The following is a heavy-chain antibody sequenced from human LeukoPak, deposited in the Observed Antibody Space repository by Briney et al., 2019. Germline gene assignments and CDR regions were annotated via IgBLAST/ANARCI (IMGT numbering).Heavy chain of an antibody. CDR1: GFTFSSYG. D-gene: IGHD5-12*01. Sequence: GGCLRLSCAASGFTFSSYGMSWVRQAPGKGLEWVSAISGSGGSTYYADSVKGRFTICRDNAKKRMYLQMKSLRAEDTAVYYCAKESALYIVATITKERYFDYWGQGTLVTVSS. CDR3: AKESALYIVATITKERYFDY. CDR2: ISGSGGST. J-gene: IGHJ4*02. V-gene: IGHV3-23*01.